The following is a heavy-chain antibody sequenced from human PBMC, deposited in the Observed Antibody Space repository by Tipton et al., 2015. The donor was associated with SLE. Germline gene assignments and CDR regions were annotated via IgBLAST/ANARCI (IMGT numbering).Heavy chain of an antibody. V-gene: IGHV3-30-3*01. CDR2: ISYDGSNK. J-gene: IGHJ2*01. CDR1: GFTFXSYA. D-gene: IGHD3-22*01. Sequence: RSLRLSCAASGFTFXSYAMHWVRQAPGKGLEWVVVISYDGSNKYYADSVKGRFTISRDNSKNTLYLQMNSLRAEDTAVYYCARGENMIVVVEGYFDLWGRGTLVTVSS. CDR3: ARGENMIVVVEGYFDL.